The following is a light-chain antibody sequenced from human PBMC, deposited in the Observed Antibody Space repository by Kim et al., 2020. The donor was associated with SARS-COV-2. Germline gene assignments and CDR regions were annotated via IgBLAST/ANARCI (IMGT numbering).Light chain of an antibody. CDR2: DAS. CDR3: QQDYTYPLT. J-gene: IGKJ5*01. Sequence: GDRVTITCQASEGVSDYLGWYQQKPGEAPKVLIQDASNLETGVPSRFSRGGYGTEFSLTISSLQPEDMGTYYCQQDYTYPLTFGQGTRVEIK. V-gene: IGKV1-33*01. CDR1: EGVSDY.